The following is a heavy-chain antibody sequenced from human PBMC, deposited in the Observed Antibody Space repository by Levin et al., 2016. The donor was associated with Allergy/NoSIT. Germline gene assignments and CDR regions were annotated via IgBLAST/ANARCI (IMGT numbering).Heavy chain of an antibody. Sequence: WVRQAPGQRLEWMGWINAGNGNTKYSQKFQGRVTITRDTSASTAYMELSSLRSEDTAVYYCSGPRSPVNYYYYGMDVWGQGTTVTVSS. CDR3: SGPRSPVNYYYYGMDV. J-gene: IGHJ6*02. CDR2: INAGNGNT. V-gene: IGHV1-3*01. D-gene: IGHD4-11*01.